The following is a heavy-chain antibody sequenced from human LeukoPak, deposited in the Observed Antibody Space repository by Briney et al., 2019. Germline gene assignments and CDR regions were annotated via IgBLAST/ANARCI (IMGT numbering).Heavy chain of an antibody. Sequence: PGGSLRLSCAASGFTFSSYAMSWVRQAPGEGLVWVSAISGSGGSTYYADSVKGRFTISRDNSKNTLYLKMNSLRAEDTAVYYCAKGADIVVVPAAYPVDYWGQGTLVTVSS. CDR1: GFTFSSYA. J-gene: IGHJ4*02. V-gene: IGHV3-23*01. D-gene: IGHD2-2*01. CDR2: ISGSGGST. CDR3: AKGADIVVVPAAYPVDY.